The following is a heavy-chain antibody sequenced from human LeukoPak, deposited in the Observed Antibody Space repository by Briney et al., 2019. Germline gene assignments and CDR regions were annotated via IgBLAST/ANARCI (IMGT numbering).Heavy chain of an antibody. CDR1: GFSLSTSGVG. J-gene: IGHJ4*02. Sequence: SGPTLVKPTQTLTPTCTFSGFSLSTSGVGVGWIRQPPGKALEWLALIYWNDDKRYSPSLKSRLTITKDTSKNQVVLTMTNMDPVDTATYYCARTHLLPTSYGDFDCWGQGTLVTVSS. D-gene: IGHD2-15*01. CDR3: ARTHLLPTSYGDFDC. V-gene: IGHV2-5*01. CDR2: IYWNDDK.